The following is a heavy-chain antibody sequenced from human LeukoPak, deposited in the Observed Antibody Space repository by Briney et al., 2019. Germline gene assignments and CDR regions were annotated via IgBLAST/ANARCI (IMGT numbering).Heavy chain of an antibody. J-gene: IGHJ6*04. CDR2: ISYDGGSK. V-gene: IGHV3-30*18. CDR1: GFTFSSYG. D-gene: IGHD3-10*02. Sequence: GGSLRLSCAASGFTFSSYGMHWVRQAPGKGLEWVAVISYDGGSKDYADSVKGRFTISTDNSKNTLYLQMNSLTVEDMAVYYCAELGTTMIGGVWGKGTTVTISS. CDR3: AELGTTMIGGV.